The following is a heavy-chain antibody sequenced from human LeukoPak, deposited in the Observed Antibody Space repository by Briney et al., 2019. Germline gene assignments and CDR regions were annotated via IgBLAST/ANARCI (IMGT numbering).Heavy chain of an antibody. CDR3: ARDGYGDRDDAFDI. CDR2: IYHSGST. V-gene: IGHV4-38-2*02. D-gene: IGHD4-17*01. CDR1: GYSISSGYY. Sequence: SETLSLTCAVSGYSISSGYYWGRIRQPPGKGLEWIGSIYHSGSTYYNPSLKSRVTISVDTSKNQFSLKLSSVTAADTAVYYCARDGYGDRDDAFDIWGQGTMVTVSS. J-gene: IGHJ3*02.